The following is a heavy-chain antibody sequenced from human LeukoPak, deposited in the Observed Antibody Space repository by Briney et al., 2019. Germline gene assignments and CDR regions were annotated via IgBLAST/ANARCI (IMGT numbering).Heavy chain of an antibody. CDR1: GYSISSGYY. Sequence: PSETLSLTCAVSGYSISSGYYWGWIRQPPGKGLEWIGSVYHSGSTYYNPSLKSRVTISVDTSKNQFSLKLSSVTAADTAVYYCARPHDYGGSSGGYWFDPWGQGTLVTVSS. V-gene: IGHV4-38-2*01. J-gene: IGHJ5*02. CDR3: ARPHDYGGSSGGYWFDP. D-gene: IGHD4-23*01. CDR2: VYHSGST.